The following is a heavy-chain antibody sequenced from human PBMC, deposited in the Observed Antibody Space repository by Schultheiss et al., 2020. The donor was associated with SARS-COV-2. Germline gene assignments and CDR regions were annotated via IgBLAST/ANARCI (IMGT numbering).Heavy chain of an antibody. D-gene: IGHD2-2*01. CDR1: GYTFTGYY. CDR3: ARGPYCSSTSCYPDYYYYYYMDV. V-gene: IGHV1-2*02. J-gene: IGHJ6*03. Sequence: ASVKVSCKASGYTFTGYYMHWVRQAPGQGLEWMGWINPNSGGTNYAQKFQGRVTMTRDTSISTAYMELSRLRSDDTAVYYCARGPYCSSTSCYPDYYYYYYMDVWGKGTTVTVSS. CDR2: INPNSGGT.